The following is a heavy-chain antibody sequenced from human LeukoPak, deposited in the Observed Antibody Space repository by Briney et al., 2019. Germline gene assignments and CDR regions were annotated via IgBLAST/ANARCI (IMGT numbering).Heavy chain of an antibody. CDR3: ARDNSVGDYAWWFDP. J-gene: IGHJ5*02. V-gene: IGHV1-46*01. D-gene: IGHD1-26*01. CDR1: GYTFTNYY. CDR2: ITPSGGST. Sequence: ASVKISCKASGYTFTNYYMHWVRQAPGQGLEWLGLITPSGGSTWYAQKFQGRVTMTRDMSTSTDYMALSSLRSEDTAVYYCARDNSVGDYAWWFDPWGQGTLVTVSS.